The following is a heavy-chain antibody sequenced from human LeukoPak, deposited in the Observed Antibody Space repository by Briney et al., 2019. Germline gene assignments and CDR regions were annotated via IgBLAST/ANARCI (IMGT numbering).Heavy chain of an antibody. CDR1: GYTFTGYY. Sequence: GASVKVSCKASGYTFTGYYIHWVRQAPGQGLEWMGWINPDSGDTSYAQKFQGRVTMTRDTSISTAYMELSRLRSDDTAVYYCARGPSGSYSHYYYYYYMDVWGKGTTVTVSS. V-gene: IGHV1-2*02. CDR2: INPDSGDT. J-gene: IGHJ6*03. CDR3: ARGPSGSYSHYYYYYYMDV. D-gene: IGHD1-26*01.